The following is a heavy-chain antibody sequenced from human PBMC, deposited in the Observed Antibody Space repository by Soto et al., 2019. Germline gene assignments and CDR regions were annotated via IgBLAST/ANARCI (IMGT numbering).Heavy chain of an antibody. CDR3: ATRHCRGGSCYCYYVKDV. V-gene: IGHV1-69*06. Sequence: SVKVSFKASGGTFSSYSISCVRQAPVQGLEWMGGIIPIFGTANYAKKFQGRVTITADKYTSTAYMELSSLRSEDTAVYYWATRHCRGGSCYCYYVKDVWGQGTTVTVS. D-gene: IGHD2-15*01. J-gene: IGHJ6*02. CDR2: IIPIFGTA. CDR1: GGTFSSYS.